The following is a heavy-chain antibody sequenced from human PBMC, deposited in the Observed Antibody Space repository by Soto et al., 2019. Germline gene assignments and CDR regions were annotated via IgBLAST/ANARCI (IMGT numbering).Heavy chain of an antibody. D-gene: IGHD4-17*01. CDR1: GFTFSSYA. CDR3: ARVPGDYGDLTSLGNYYGMDV. J-gene: IGHJ6*02. Sequence: QVQLVESGGGVVQPGRSLRLSCAASGFTFSSYAMHWVRQAPGKGLEWGAVISYDGSNKYYADSVKGRFTISRDNSKNTLYLQMNSLRAEDTAVYYCARVPGDYGDLTSLGNYYGMDVWGQGTTVTVSS. CDR2: ISYDGSNK. V-gene: IGHV3-30-3*01.